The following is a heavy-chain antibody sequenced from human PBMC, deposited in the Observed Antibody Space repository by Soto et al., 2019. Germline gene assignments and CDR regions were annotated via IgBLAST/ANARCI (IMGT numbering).Heavy chain of an antibody. CDR3: ARSNRRPSCRGGNCYSCDY. CDR2: IFWDGDK. J-gene: IGHJ4*02. D-gene: IGHD2-15*01. CDR1: GFSLSSDGVG. Sequence: QITLKESGPTLVRPTQTLTLTCTFSGFSLSSDGVGVAWIRQPPGRALEWLALIFWDGDKRYSPSLKSRLTITKDTSKNQVVLTMTDMDPVDTATYYCARSNRRPSCRGGNCYSCDYWGQGILVTVSS. V-gene: IGHV2-5*02.